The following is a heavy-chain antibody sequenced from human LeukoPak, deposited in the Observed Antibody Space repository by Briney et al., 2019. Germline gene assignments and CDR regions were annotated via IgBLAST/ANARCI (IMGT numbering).Heavy chain of an antibody. V-gene: IGHV4-34*01. CDR2: INHSGST. D-gene: IGHD3-10*01. CDR3: ARRPLYGSGPRVDY. Sequence: SETLSLTCAVYGGSFSGYYWSWIRQPPGKGLEWIGEINHSGSTNYNPSLKSRVTISVDTSKNQFSLKLSSVTAADTAVYYCARRPLYGSGPRVDYWGQGTLVTASS. CDR1: GGSFSGYY. J-gene: IGHJ4*02.